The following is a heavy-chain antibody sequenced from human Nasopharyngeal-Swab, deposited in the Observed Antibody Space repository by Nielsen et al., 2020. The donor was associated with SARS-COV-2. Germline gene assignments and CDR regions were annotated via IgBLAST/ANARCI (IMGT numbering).Heavy chain of an antibody. Sequence: GESLKISCTASGFTFSDYAMSWVRQGPGKGLEWLGFIRSKAYGGTTEYAASVKGRFTISRDDSKSIAYLQMNSLETEDAAVYFCSRTRYSSAWQIDYWGQGTLVTVSS. J-gene: IGHJ4*02. CDR3: SRTRYSSAWQIDY. CDR1: GFTFSDYA. CDR2: IRSKAYGGTT. D-gene: IGHD6-19*01. V-gene: IGHV3-49*04.